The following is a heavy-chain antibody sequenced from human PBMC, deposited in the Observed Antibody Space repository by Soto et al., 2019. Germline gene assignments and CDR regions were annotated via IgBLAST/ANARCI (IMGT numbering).Heavy chain of an antibody. Sequence: GGSLRLSCEASGFTLGNYGMSWVRQAPGKGLEWVSSISGNGDTLYYADSVKGRFTISRDNSNNLLYLQMDSLRVEDTAVYYCAKFRVSRFLEWSLLGGGYFDYWGQGTLVTVSS. D-gene: IGHD3-3*01. CDR1: GFTLGNYG. CDR2: ISGNGDTL. CDR3: AKFRVSRFLEWSLLGGGYFDY. V-gene: IGHV3-23*01. J-gene: IGHJ4*02.